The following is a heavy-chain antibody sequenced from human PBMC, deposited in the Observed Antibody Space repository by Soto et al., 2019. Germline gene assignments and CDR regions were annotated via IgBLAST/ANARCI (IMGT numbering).Heavy chain of an antibody. CDR2: ITFSGNTV. CDR3: ARVSWREKYGMDV. J-gene: IGHJ6*02. V-gene: IGHV3-11*01. CDR1: GFTFSDSY. Sequence: GGSLRLSCAASGFTFSDSYMSWIRQAPGKGLEWISYITFSGNTVYYADSLKGRFTIPRDNAKNSLYLQMNRLRAEDTAVYYCARVSWREKYGMDVWGQGTSVTVSS.